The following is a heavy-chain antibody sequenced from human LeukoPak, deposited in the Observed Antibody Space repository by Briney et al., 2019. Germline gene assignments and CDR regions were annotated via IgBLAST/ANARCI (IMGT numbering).Heavy chain of an antibody. D-gene: IGHD3-22*01. V-gene: IGHV1-69*13. Sequence: SVKVSCKASGGTFSSYAISWVRQAPGQGLEWMGGIIPIFGTANYAQKFQGRVTITADESTNTAYMELSSLRSEDTAVYYCARDSEAYYYDSSGYSGYYYYMDVWGKGTTVTISS. CDR1: GGTFSSYA. CDR2: IIPIFGTA. CDR3: ARDSEAYYYDSSGYSGYYYYMDV. J-gene: IGHJ6*03.